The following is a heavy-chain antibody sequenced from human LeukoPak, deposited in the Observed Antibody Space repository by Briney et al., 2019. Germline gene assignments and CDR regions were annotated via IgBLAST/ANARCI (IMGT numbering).Heavy chain of an antibody. Sequence: PGGSLRLSCAASGFTFSNYWMHWVRQAPGKGLVWVSRIKSDGSSTSYADSVKGRFTISRDNAKITLYLQMNSLRVEDTAVYYCARDPGGGGAKGYNWFDPWGQGTMVTVSS. CDR1: GFTFSNYW. D-gene: IGHD2-21*01. V-gene: IGHV3-74*01. CDR3: ARDPGGGGAKGYNWFDP. J-gene: IGHJ5*02. CDR2: IKSDGSST.